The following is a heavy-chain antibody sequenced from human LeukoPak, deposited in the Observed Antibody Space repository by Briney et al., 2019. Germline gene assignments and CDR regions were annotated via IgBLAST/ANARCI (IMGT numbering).Heavy chain of an antibody. Sequence: GGSLRLSCAASGFTFSSYSMNWVRQAPGKGLEWVSSISSSSSYIYYADSVKGRFTISRDNAKNSLYLQMNSLRAEDTAVYYCATDRGDTGASGSSFIFDYWGQGTLVTVSS. CDR3: ATDRGDTGASGSSFIFDY. J-gene: IGHJ4*02. CDR1: GFTFSSYS. CDR2: ISSSSSYI. V-gene: IGHV3-21*01. D-gene: IGHD3-10*01.